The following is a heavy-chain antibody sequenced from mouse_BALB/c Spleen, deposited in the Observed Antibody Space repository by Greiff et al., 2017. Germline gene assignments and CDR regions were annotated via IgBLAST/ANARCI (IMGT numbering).Heavy chain of an antibody. CDR1: GYAFSSYW. J-gene: IGHJ4*01. Sequence: QVQLQQSGAELVRPGSSVKISCKASGYAFSSYWMNWVKQRPGQGLEWIGQIYPGDGDTNYNGKFKGKATLTADKSSSTAYMQLSSLTSEDSAVYFCARGRRSYAMDYWGQGTSVTVSS. CDR3: ARGRRSYAMDY. V-gene: IGHV1-80*01. CDR2: IYPGDGDT.